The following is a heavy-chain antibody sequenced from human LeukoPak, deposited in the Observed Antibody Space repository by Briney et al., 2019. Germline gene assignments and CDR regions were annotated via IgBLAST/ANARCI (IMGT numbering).Heavy chain of an antibody. CDR3: ARDVRPDY. CDR2: IKEDGSEK. Sequence: GGSLRLSCAASGFNFSAYWTTWVRQAPGKGLEWVANIKEDGSEKYYVDSVKGRFTISRANSKNTLYLQMNALRAEDTAVYYCARDVRPDYWGQGTLVTVST. J-gene: IGHJ4*02. D-gene: IGHD6-6*01. V-gene: IGHV3-7*04. CDR1: GFNFSAYW.